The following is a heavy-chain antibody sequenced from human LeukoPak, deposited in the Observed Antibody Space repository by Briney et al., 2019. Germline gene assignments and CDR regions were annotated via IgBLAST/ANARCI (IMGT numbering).Heavy chain of an antibody. CDR2: IIPILGIA. V-gene: IGHV1-69*04. Sequence: SVKVSCKASGYTFTSYGISWVRQAPGQGLEWMGRIIPILGIANYAQKFQGRVTITADKSTSTAYMELSSLRSEDTAVYYCTRDLWGGSGSYHRADFDYWGQGTLVTVSS. CDR1: GYTFTSYG. J-gene: IGHJ4*02. D-gene: IGHD1-26*01. CDR3: TRDLWGGSGSYHRADFDY.